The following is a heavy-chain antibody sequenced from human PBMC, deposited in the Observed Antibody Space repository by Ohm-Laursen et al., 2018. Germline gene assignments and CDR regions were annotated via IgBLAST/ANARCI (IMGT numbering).Heavy chain of an antibody. Sequence: PSDTLSLTCSVSGGSVSSGGYYWSWIRQPPGNGLEWIGYIYHSGSTNYNPSLKSRVTISVDTSKNQFSLKLSSVTAADTAVYYCASGYGYGGDYWGQGTLVTVSS. D-gene: IGHD5-18*01. CDR2: IYHSGST. CDR1: GGSVSSGGYY. J-gene: IGHJ4*02. V-gene: IGHV4-61*08. CDR3: ASGYGYGGDY.